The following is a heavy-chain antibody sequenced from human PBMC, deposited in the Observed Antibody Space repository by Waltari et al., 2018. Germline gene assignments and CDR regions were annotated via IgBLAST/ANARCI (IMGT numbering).Heavy chain of an antibody. D-gene: IGHD3-10*01. V-gene: IGHV3-15*07. CDR2: IKSDTYGGTT. J-gene: IGHJ4*02. CDR3: TQIALWFGDPVDY. Sequence: WMHWVRQAPGKGLEWLGRIKSDTYGGTTDYAAPVKGRFTISRDDSKNTLYLQMNSLKTEDTAVYYCTQIALWFGDPVDYWGQGTLVTVSA. CDR1: W.